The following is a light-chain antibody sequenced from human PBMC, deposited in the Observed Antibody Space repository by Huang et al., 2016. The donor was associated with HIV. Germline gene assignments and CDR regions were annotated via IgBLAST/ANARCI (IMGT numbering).Light chain of an antibody. CDR1: QGIRNS. Sequence: DIQMTQSPSSLSASVGDRVTITCRASQGIRNSLAWYQKKPGKAPKLLLYAASRLKSGVPSRFSGSGSGTDYTLTISSLQPEDFATYYCQQYYSTPPITFGQGTRLEIK. CDR2: AAS. J-gene: IGKJ5*01. V-gene: IGKV1-NL1*01. CDR3: QQYYSTPPIT.